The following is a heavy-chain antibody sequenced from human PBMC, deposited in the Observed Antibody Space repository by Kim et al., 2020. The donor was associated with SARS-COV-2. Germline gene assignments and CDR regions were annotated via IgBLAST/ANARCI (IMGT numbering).Heavy chain of an antibody. CDR3: VRRGFYDMDV. Sequence: GGSLRLSCTASGFSFSTYGMIWVRQAPGKGLEWVAVISSDGSLEYYAGSVKGRFTISRDNSKNTLYLQLNNLRPDDTAVFYCVRRGFYDMDVWGQGTTVT. CDR1: GFSFSTYG. J-gene: IGHJ6*02. V-gene: IGHV3-30*03. CDR2: ISSDGSLE.